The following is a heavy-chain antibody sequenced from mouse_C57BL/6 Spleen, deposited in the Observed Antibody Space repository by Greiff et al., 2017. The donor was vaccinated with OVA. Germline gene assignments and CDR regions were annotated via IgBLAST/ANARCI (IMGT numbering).Heavy chain of an antibody. V-gene: IGHV1-19*01. CDR3: ARRGYGSSPFDY. CDR1: GYTFTDYY. D-gene: IGHD1-1*01. CDR2: INPYNGGT. J-gene: IGHJ2*01. Sequence: LVKPGASVKMSCKASGYTFTDYYMNWVKQSHGKSLEWIGVINPYNGGTSYNQKFKGKATLTVDKSSSTAYMELNSLTSEDSAVYYCARRGYGSSPFDYWGQGTTLTVSS.